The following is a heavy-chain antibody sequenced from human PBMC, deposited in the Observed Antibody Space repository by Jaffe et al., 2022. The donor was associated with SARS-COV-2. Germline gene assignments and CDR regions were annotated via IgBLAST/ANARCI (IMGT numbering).Heavy chain of an antibody. D-gene: IGHD3-22*01. Sequence: QVQLQESGPGLVKPSETLSLTCSVSGGSITSTDYYWSWIRQHPEKGLEWIGYIYYSGSTYYNPSLKSRLTMSVDTSTNQFSLKLSSVTAADTAVYYCARTLALGSSGYYYYPIDYWGQGTLVTVSS. CDR3: ARTLALGSSGYYYYPIDY. CDR2: IYYSGST. CDR1: GGSITSTDYY. V-gene: IGHV4-31*03. J-gene: IGHJ4*02.